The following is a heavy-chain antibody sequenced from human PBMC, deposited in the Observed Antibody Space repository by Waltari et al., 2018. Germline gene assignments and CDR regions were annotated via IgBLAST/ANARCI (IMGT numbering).Heavy chain of an antibody. CDR3: ARGRAIAAAGTRGYYYGMDV. Sequence: QVQLVQSGAEVKKPGSSVKVSCKASGGTFSSYAISWVRPAPGHGLEWMGGVIPNFGTANYAQKFQGRVTITADESTSTAYMELSSLRSEDTAVYYCARGRAIAAAGTRGYYYGMDVWGQGTTVTVSS. CDR1: GGTFSSYA. CDR2: VIPNFGTA. D-gene: IGHD6-13*01. J-gene: IGHJ6*02. V-gene: IGHV1-69*01.